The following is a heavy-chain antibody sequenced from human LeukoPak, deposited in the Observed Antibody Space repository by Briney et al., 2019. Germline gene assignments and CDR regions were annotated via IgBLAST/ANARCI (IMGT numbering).Heavy chain of an antibody. CDR1: GGSISSYY. CDR2: IYYSGST. Sequence: SETLSLTCTVSGGSISSYYWSWIRQPPGKGLEWIGYIYYSGSTNYNPSLKSRVTISVDTSKNQFSLKLSPVTAADTAVYYCARGAAAGTWSYYFDYWGQGTLVTVSS. J-gene: IGHJ4*02. D-gene: IGHD6-13*01. CDR3: ARGAAAGTWSYYFDY. V-gene: IGHV4-59*01.